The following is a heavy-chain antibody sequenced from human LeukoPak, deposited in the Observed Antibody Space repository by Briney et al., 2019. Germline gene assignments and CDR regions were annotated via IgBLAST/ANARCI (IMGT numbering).Heavy chain of an antibody. CDR2: IYYSGST. V-gene: IGHV4-59*01. CDR3: ARGGYSYGYYSYYYMDV. D-gene: IGHD5-18*01. J-gene: IGHJ6*03. Sequence: SETLSLTCTVSGGSISTYYWSWIRQPPGKGLEWIGFIYYSGSTNYNPSLKSRVTISVDTSKNQFSLKLTSVTAADTAVYYCARGGYSYGYYSYYYMDVWGKGTTVTVSS. CDR1: GGSISTYY.